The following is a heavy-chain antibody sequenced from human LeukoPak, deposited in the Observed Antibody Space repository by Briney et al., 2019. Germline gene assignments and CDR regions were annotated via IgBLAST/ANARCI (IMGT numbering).Heavy chain of an antibody. D-gene: IGHD3-9*01. J-gene: IGHJ3*02. CDR1: GYSFTSYW. CDR2: IYPGDSDT. CDR3: ATTQHRRLRYFDWLYAFDI. Sequence: GESLKISCKGSGYSFTSYWIGWVRQMPGKGLEWMGIIYPGDSDTRYSPSFQGQVTISADKSISTAYLQWSSLKASDTAMYYCATTQHRRLRYFDWLYAFDIWGQGTMVTVSS. V-gene: IGHV5-51*01.